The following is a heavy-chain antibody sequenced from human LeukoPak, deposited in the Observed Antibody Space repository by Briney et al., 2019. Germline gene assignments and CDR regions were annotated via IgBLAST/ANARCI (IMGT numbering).Heavy chain of an antibody. J-gene: IGHJ4*02. CDR2: IAGSGYST. V-gene: IGHV3-23*01. CDR3: ARGGDDGTGRYLGD. Sequence: GGSLSLFCAASGFLFISYGKSWARQAPGKGLEWVSSIAGSGYSTNYADSVKGRFTISRDYSKSTLYLQMNSLRDDDTAIYYCARGGDDGTGRYLGDWGEGILVTVSS. D-gene: IGHD3-10*01. CDR1: GFLFISYG.